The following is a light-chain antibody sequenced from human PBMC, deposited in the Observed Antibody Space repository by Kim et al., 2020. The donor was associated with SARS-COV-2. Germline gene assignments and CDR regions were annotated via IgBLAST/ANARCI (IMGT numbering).Light chain of an antibody. CDR2: EVS. J-gene: IGLJ2*01. Sequence: PGQSVTISCTGTSSDVGAYNYVSWYQQHPDKAPKLMIYEVSKRPSGVSNRFSGSKSGNTASLTISGLQAEDEADYCCSSYAGTYTVFGGGTQLTVL. CDR3: SSYAGTYTV. CDR1: SSDVGAYNY. V-gene: IGLV2-11*01.